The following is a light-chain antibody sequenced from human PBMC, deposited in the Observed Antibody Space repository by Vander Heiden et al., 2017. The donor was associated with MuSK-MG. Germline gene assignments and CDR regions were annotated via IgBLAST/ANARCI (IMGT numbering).Light chain of an antibody. CDR3: AAWDDILSGQV. CDR2: SNT. CDR1: RTNIGNNY. J-gene: IGLJ2*01. V-gene: IGLV1-47*01. Sequence: QSLLTQPPSASGTPGQRVTISCSGFRTNIGNNYVSWYEQPPGRAPNLLIYSNTQRPAGVPDRFSGSKSRTSASLATSGLRSEDEADYYCAAWDDILSGQVFGGGTKRTVL.